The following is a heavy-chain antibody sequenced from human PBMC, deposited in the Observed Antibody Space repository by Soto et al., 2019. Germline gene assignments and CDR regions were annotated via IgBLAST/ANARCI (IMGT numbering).Heavy chain of an antibody. V-gene: IGHV1-3*01. CDR2: FNAGNGNT. J-gene: IGHJ6*02. Sequence: ASVKVSCQASGHTFTSDAMHLVRPAPGQRLEWMGFFNAGNGNTKYSQKFQGRVTITRDTSASTAYMELSSLRSEDTAVYYCARVPKREVNDFWSGYLYYYGMDVWGQGTTVTVSS. CDR3: ARVPKREVNDFWSGYLYYYGMDV. CDR1: GHTFTSDA. D-gene: IGHD3-3*01.